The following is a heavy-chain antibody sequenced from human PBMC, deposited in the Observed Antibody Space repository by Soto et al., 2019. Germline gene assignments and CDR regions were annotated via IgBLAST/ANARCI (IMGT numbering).Heavy chain of an antibody. CDR1: GGTFSSYA. CDR2: IIPIFGTA. CDR3: VRVEDGYSYGSYYGMDV. V-gene: IGHV1-69*01. Sequence: QVQLVQSGAEVKKPGSSVKVSCKASGGTFSSYAISWVRQAPGQGLEWMGGIIPIFGTANYAQKFQGRVTITEDESTSTAYMELSSLRSEDTGVYYCVRVEDGYSYGSYYGMDVWGQGTTVTVSS. D-gene: IGHD5-18*01. J-gene: IGHJ6*02.